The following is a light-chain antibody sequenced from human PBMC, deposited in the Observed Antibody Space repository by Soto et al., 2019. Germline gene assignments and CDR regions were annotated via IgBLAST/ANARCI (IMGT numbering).Light chain of an antibody. V-gene: IGKV1-6*01. Sequence: AIQMTQSPSSLSASVGDRVAITCRASQGIRNNLGWYQQKPGKAPKLLIYAASSLQSGVPSRFSGSGSGTDFTLTISSLQPEDFATYFCLQDYNYPYTFGQGTKLDIK. CDR1: QGIRNN. CDR2: AAS. CDR3: LQDYNYPYT. J-gene: IGKJ2*01.